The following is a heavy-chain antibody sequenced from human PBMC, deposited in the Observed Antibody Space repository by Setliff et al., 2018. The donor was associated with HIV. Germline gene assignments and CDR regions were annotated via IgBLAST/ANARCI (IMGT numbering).Heavy chain of an antibody. Sequence: GSLRLSCATSGFSLRTYGLHWVRQAPGKGLEWVANIKQDGSEKYYVDSVKGRFTISRDSAKNSLYLQMNSLRAEDTAVYYCARERQYYYFDYWGQGTLVTVSS. V-gene: IGHV3-7*03. CDR2: IKQDGSEK. CDR1: GFSLRTYG. D-gene: IGHD2-2*01. J-gene: IGHJ4*02. CDR3: ARERQYYYFDY.